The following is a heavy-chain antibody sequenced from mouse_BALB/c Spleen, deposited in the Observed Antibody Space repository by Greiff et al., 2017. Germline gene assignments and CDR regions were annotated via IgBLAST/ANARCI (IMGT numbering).Heavy chain of an antibody. CDR1: GYSITSDYA. J-gene: IGHJ3*01. CDR2: ISYSGST. Sequence: EVKLQESGPGLVKPSQSLSLTCTVTGYSITSDYAWNWIRQFPGNKLEWMGYISYSGSTSYNPSLKSRISITRDTSKNQFFLQLNSVTTEDTATYYCAREGYYGSLAYWGQGTLVTVSA. D-gene: IGHD1-1*01. V-gene: IGHV3-2*02. CDR3: AREGYYGSLAY.